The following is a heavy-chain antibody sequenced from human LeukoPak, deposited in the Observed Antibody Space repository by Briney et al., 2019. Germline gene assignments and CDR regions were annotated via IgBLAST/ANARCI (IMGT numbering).Heavy chain of an antibody. V-gene: IGHV3-23*01. D-gene: IGHD1-26*01. CDR3: AKYGGKTVAATPFDN. J-gene: IGHJ4*02. CDR1: GLIFSDFA. Sequence: GGSLSLSCEVSGLIFSDFAMSWVRQAPGRRLEWVSSLSGGGIATYYADSVKGRVTISRDNSKNTLYLHMNSLGVDDTAVYFCAKYGGKTVAATPFDNWGQGTLVTVSS. CDR2: LSGGGIAT.